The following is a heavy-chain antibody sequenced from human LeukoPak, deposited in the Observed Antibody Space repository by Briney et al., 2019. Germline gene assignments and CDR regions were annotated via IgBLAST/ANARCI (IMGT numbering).Heavy chain of an antibody. J-gene: IGHJ4*02. D-gene: IGHD3/OR15-3a*01. CDR2: ITSDGSTN. CDR1: GFTFNNYA. CDR3: VRGGRHDFGIGYFDH. Sequence: GGSLRLSCEASGFTFNNYAMNWVRQAPGKGLEWVAFITSDGSTNYYAESVKGRFTISRDNSKNTVFLEMNNLRADDTAVYYCVRGGRHDFGIGYFDHGGQG. V-gene: IGHV3-30*04.